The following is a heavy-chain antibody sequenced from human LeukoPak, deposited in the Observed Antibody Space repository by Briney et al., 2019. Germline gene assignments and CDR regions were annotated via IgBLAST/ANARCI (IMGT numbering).Heavy chain of an antibody. D-gene: IGHD3-22*01. V-gene: IGHV3-23*01. CDR1: GFTFSSYG. CDR2: ISGSGGST. CDR3: AKNTYDSSGHLDY. J-gene: IGHJ4*02. Sequence: AGGSLRLSCAASGFTFSSYGMSWVRQAPGKGLEWVSAISGSGGSTYYADSVKGRFTISRDNSKNTLYLQMNSLRAEDTAVYYCAKNTYDSSGHLDYWGQGTLVTVSS.